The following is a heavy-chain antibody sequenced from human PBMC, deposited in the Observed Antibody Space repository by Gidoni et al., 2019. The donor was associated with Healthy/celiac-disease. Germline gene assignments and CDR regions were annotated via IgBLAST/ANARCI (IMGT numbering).Heavy chain of an antibody. J-gene: IGHJ4*02. V-gene: IGHV5-10-1*01. CDR3: ARRNYVGEYDY. Sequence: SPSFQGHVTISADKSISTAYLQWSSLKASDTAMYYCARRNYVGEYDYWGQGTLVTVSS. D-gene: IGHD1-7*01.